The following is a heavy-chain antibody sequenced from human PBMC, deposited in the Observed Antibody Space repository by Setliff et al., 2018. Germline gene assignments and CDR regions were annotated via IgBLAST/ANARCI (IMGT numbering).Heavy chain of an antibody. J-gene: IGHJ5*02. CDR1: GYTFSDYG. CDR2: IGPHSGRA. V-gene: IGHV1-18*01. CDR3: ERLVRYCTATACQRTSGDDL. Sequence: ASVKVSCKASGYTFSDYGVSWVRQAPGQGLEWMGWIGPHSGRAFYAPQFQDRVIMTTDTSTNTAYLDLRSLRSDDTAVYYCERLVRYCTATACQRTSGDDLWGQGTLVTVSS. D-gene: IGHD2-8*01.